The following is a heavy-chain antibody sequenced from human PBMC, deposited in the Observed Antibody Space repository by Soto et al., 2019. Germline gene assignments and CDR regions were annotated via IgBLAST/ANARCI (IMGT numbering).Heavy chain of an antibody. V-gene: IGHV3-23*01. CDR1: GFTFDNYA. Sequence: EVQLLESGGGLVQPGGSLRLSCAASGFTFDNYAMNWVRQAPGKGLEWVSAISGRGGSTYYADSVKGRFTISRDSSKNTLYLKMNSLRAADTAVYYCAKGTNYVWGSYRYTSDYWGQGTLVTVSS. D-gene: IGHD3-16*02. CDR2: ISGRGGST. J-gene: IGHJ4*02. CDR3: AKGTNYVWGSYRYTSDY.